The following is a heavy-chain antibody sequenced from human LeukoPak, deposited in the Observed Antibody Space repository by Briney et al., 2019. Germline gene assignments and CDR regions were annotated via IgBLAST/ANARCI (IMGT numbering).Heavy chain of an antibody. Sequence: GGSLRLSCAASGFTFSDYYMNWIRRAPGRALEWVSSITSSGTYIFYADSVKGRFTISRDNAKNSLYLQMNSLGPEDTAVYYCARRPGVAVAGKNDYWGQGTLVTVSS. V-gene: IGHV3-21*01. CDR3: ARRPGVAVAGKNDY. CDR1: GFTFSDYY. J-gene: IGHJ4*02. D-gene: IGHD6-19*01. CDR2: ITSSGTYI.